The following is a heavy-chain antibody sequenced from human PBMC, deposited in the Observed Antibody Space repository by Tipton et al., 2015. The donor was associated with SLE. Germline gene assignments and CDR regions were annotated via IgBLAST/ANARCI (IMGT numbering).Heavy chain of an antibody. CDR1: GYSISSGYY. CDR3: AGGIVLMVYANDAFDI. J-gene: IGHJ3*02. V-gene: IGHV4-38-2*01. D-gene: IGHD2-8*01. CDR2: IYHSGST. Sequence: NLSLTCAVSGYSISSGYYWGWIRQPPGKGLEWIGSIYHSGSTYYNPSLKSRVTISVDTSKSQFSLKLSSVTAADTAVYYCAGGIVLMVYANDAFDIWGQGTMVTVSS.